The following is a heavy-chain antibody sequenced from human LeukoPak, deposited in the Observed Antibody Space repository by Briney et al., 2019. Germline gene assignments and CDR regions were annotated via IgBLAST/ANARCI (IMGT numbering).Heavy chain of an antibody. Sequence: GGSLRLSCAASGFTFSTYAIHWVRQAPGKGLEWVALISSDGKNKHYADSVKGRFTVSRDNSKNTLYMQMNRLRAEDTAVYYCARGRAYYDFWSGYPHPLKYYFDYWGQGTLVTVSS. CDR1: GFTFSTYA. D-gene: IGHD3-3*01. CDR3: ARGRAYYDFWSGYPHPLKYYFDY. V-gene: IGHV3-30*04. J-gene: IGHJ4*02. CDR2: ISSDGKNK.